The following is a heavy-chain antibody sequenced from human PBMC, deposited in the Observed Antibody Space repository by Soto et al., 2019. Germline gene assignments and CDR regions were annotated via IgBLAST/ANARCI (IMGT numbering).Heavy chain of an antibody. J-gene: IGHJ4*02. D-gene: IGHD3-22*01. Sequence: ASVKVSFKASGYTFTSYGISWLRQAPGQGLEWMGWISAYNGNTNYAQKLQGRVTMTTDTSTSTAYMELRSLRSDDTAVYYCARAGDYYDSSGYLVYWGQGTLVTVPQ. CDR2: ISAYNGNT. V-gene: IGHV1-18*01. CDR3: ARAGDYYDSSGYLVY. CDR1: GYTFTSYG.